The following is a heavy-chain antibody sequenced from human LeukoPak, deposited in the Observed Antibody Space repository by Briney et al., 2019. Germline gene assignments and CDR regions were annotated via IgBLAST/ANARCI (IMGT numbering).Heavy chain of an antibody. CDR3: ARAGTTVTDFAFDI. J-gene: IGHJ3*02. Sequence: SETVSLTCAVYGGSFSGYYWSWIRQPPGKGLEWIGEINHSGSTNYNPSLKSRVTISVDTSKNQFSLKLSSVTAADTAVYYCARAGTTVTDFAFDIWGQGTMVTVSS. CDR1: GGSFSGYY. D-gene: IGHD4-17*01. CDR2: INHSGST. V-gene: IGHV4-34*01.